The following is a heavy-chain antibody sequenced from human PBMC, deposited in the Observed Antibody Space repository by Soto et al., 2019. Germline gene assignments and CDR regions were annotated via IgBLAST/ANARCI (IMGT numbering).Heavy chain of an antibody. V-gene: IGHV3-15*07. CDR3: STDSYFTLKLVRFDY. D-gene: IGHD3-22*01. Sequence: GAQTRSYEGRGLKLTTARIKSVHQKKGQGLEWVGRIKSKTDGGTSDFAAPVRGRFAISRDDSKSMVYLQMNSLKTEDTAVYYCSTDSYFTLKLVRFDYWGLGTLVTVSS. CDR1: GLKLTTAR. J-gene: IGHJ4*01. CDR2: IKSKTDGGTS.